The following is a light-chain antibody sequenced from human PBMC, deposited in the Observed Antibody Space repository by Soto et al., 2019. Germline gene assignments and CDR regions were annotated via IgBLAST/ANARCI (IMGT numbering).Light chain of an antibody. V-gene: IGLV1-40*01. CDR1: SSNLGAGYD. CDR2: GNR. Sequence: QSVLTQPPSVSGAPGQRVTLSCTGNSSNLGAGYDVHWYQQLPGAAPKLVIFGNRNRPSGVPERFSGSKSGNTASLTISGLQAEDEADYYCSSCAGSNSVVFGGGTKLTVL. CDR3: SSCAGSNSVV. J-gene: IGLJ2*01.